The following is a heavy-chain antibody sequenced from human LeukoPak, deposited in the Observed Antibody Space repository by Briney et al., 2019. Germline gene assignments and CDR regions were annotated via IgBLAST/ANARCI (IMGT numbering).Heavy chain of an antibody. J-gene: IGHJ6*03. Sequence: SETLSLTCAVYGGSFSGYYWSWIRQPPGKGLEWMGEINHSGSTNYNPSLKSRVTISVDTSKNQFSLKLSSVTAADTAVYYCARGPASIVVVPAGHYYYYMDVWGKGTTVTVSS. CDR3: ARGPASIVVVPAGHYYYYMDV. D-gene: IGHD2-2*01. CDR1: GGSFSGYY. CDR2: INHSGST. V-gene: IGHV4-34*01.